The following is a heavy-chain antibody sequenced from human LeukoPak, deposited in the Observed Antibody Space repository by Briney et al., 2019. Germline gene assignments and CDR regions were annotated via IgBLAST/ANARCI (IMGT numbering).Heavy chain of an antibody. D-gene: IGHD6-13*01. CDR1: GYTFTSYG. Sequence: AAVQDSCKDSGYTFTSYGISWVRQAPGQGVEGMGWISAYNGNTNYVQKLQGRVTMTTDTSTSTAYIELRSPRSDDTAVYYCARAPRISSSWYNWFVPWGEGTLVTVSS. CDR3: ARAPRISSSWYNWFVP. V-gene: IGHV1-18*01. J-gene: IGHJ5*02. CDR2: ISAYNGNT.